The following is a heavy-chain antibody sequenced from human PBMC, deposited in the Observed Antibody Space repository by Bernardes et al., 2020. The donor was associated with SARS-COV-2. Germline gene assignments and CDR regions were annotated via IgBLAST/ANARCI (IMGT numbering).Heavy chain of an antibody. V-gene: IGHV3-72*01. D-gene: IGHD2-2*01. Sequence: GGSLRLSCAASEFIFSDHYMEWVRQAPGKGLEWVGRIRNKANGDTTQYAASVNGRFIISRDDSKNSLYLQMNSLKTEDTAVYYCTRGQLLSGTDAFDIWGQGTLVTVSS. CDR2: IRNKANGDTT. CDR1: EFIFSDHY. J-gene: IGHJ3*02. CDR3: TRGQLLSGTDAFDI.